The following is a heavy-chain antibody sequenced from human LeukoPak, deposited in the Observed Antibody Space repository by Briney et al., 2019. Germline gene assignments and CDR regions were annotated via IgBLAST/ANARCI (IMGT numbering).Heavy chain of an antibody. D-gene: IGHD3-3*01. CDR1: GGSISSGGYY. CDR3: ARGAGVVSYYYYYYMDV. J-gene: IGHJ6*03. V-gene: IGHV4-31*03. Sequence: SETLSLTCTVSGGSISSGGYYWSWIRQHPGKGLEWIGYIYYSGSTYYNPSLKSRVTISVDTSKNQFSLKLSSVTAADTAVYYCARGAGVVSYYYYYYMDVWGKGTTVTVSS. CDR2: IYYSGST.